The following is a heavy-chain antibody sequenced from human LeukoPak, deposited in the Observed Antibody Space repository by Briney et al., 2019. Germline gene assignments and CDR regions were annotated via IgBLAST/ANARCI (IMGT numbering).Heavy chain of an antibody. CDR3: ARDRRAPYYDFRSGYIDHYYIDV. Sequence: GGSLRLSCTASGFTFGHYGMSWVRQAPGKGLEWVGFIRSTVYGATPDYAASVKGRFTISRDDSKSIAYLQMNSLRAEDTAVYYCARDRRAPYYDFRSGYIDHYYIDVWGKGTTVTVSS. CDR1: GFTFGHYG. V-gene: IGHV3-49*04. J-gene: IGHJ6*03. D-gene: IGHD3-3*01. CDR2: IRSTVYGATP.